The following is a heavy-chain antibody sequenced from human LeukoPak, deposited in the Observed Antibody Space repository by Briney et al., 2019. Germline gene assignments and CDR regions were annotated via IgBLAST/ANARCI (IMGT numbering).Heavy chain of an antibody. D-gene: IGHD3-9*01. CDR2: ISKRSGHI. Sequence: PGGSLRLSCAASGFTFKSFVMAWVRQAPRRGLEWVSYISKRSGHIYHTDSVEGRFTTSRDNANDSVYLQMNNLRVEDTAIYFCARFDGGFDSWGQGTLVTVSS. J-gene: IGHJ4*02. V-gene: IGHV3-48*01. CDR3: ARFDGGFDS. CDR1: GFTFKSFV.